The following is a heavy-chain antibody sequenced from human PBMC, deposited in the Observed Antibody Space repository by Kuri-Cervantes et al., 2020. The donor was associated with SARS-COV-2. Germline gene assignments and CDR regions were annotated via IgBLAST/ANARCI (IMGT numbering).Heavy chain of an antibody. Sequence: GGSLRLSCAASGFTVSSNYMSWVRQAPGKGLEWVSVIYSGGSTYYADSVKGRFTSSRDNAKNSLYLQMNSLRAEDTAVYYCARGVSIAVAGFLLPYYYYVMDVWGQGTTVTVSS. CDR1: GFTVSSNY. CDR3: ARGVSIAVAGFLLPYYYYVMDV. D-gene: IGHD6-19*01. J-gene: IGHJ6*02. V-gene: IGHV3-53*01. CDR2: IYSGGST.